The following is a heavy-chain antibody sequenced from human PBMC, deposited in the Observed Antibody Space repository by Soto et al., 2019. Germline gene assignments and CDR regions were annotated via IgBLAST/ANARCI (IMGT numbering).Heavy chain of an antibody. V-gene: IGHV3-64*01. CDR3: ARDDAY. CDR2: IGSDGEDT. Sequence: EVQLVESGGGLVQPGGSLRLSCVASGFTFSSYAMHWARQAPGKGLEFVSGIGSDGEDTYYANSVQGRFTISGDNSKNTLYLQMGSLRADDTAVYYCARDDAYWGQGTLVPVSS. CDR1: GFTFSSYA. J-gene: IGHJ4*02.